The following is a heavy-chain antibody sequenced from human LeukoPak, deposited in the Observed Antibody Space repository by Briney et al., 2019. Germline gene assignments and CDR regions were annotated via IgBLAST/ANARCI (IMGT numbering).Heavy chain of an antibody. D-gene: IGHD4-17*01. J-gene: IGHJ4*02. V-gene: IGHV3-48*01. CDR1: GFTFSSYS. Sequence: PGGSLRLSCAASGFTFSSYSMNWVRQAPGKGLEWVSYISSSSSTIYYADSVKGRFTISRDNAKNSLYLQMNSLRAEDTAVYYCARDYGEGACWGQGTLVTVSS. CDR2: ISSSSSTI. CDR3: ARDYGEGAC.